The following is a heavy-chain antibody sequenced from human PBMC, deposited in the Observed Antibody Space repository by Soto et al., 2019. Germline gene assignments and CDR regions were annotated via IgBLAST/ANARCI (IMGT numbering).Heavy chain of an antibody. Sequence: GGSQRLSSTASGFNFDNYWMHWVRQAPGKGLVWVLRINSDGSSTSYADSVKGRFTISRDNAKNTLYLQMNSLRAEDTAVYYCASSLLTPFDYWGQGTLVTVSS. CDR2: INSDGSST. CDR1: GFNFDNYW. D-gene: IGHD7-27*01. J-gene: IGHJ4*02. CDR3: ASSLLTPFDY. V-gene: IGHV3-74*01.